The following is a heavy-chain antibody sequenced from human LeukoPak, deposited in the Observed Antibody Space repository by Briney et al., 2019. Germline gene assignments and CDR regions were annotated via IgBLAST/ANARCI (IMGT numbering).Heavy chain of an antibody. D-gene: IGHD3-22*01. CDR3: AKDIADRYYHDSSGYYNAFDI. Sequence: PGGSLRLSCAASGFTFDDYAMHWVRQAPGKGLEWVSLISGDGGSTYYADSVKGRFTISRDNSKNSLYLQMNSPRTEDTALYYCAKDIADRYYHDSSGYYNAFDIWGQGTMVTVSS. CDR2: ISGDGGST. V-gene: IGHV3-43*02. CDR1: GFTFDDYA. J-gene: IGHJ3*02.